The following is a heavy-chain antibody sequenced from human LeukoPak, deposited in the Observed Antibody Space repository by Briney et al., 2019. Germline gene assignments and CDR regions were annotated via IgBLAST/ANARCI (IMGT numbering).Heavy chain of an antibody. J-gene: IGHJ6*03. D-gene: IGHD5-18*01. CDR2: VYITGPT. V-gene: IGHV4-4*07. CDR1: GGSFSGHY. Sequence: PSETLSLTCTVSGGSFSGHYWTWIRQPAGRGLEFIGRVYITGPTDYNASLQGRVTMSVDTSKSQFSLNLTSVTAADTAVYYCARAHTPLRSDYYYYLDVWGQGTTVTVSS. CDR3: ARAHTPLRSDYYYYLDV.